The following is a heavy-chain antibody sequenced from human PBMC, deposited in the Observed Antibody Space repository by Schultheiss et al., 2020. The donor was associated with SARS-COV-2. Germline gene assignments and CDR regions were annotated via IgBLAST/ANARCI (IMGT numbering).Heavy chain of an antibody. J-gene: IGHJ4*02. Sequence: GESLKISCAASGFTFSHYGMHWVRQAPGKGLEWVAVISYDGSNKYYADSVKGRFTISRDNSKNTLYLQMNSLRAEDTAVYYCARAEYSSSWYALGYWGQGTLVTVSS. V-gene: IGHV3-30*12. D-gene: IGHD6-13*01. CDR1: GFTFSHYG. CDR3: ARAEYSSSWYALGY. CDR2: ISYDGSNK.